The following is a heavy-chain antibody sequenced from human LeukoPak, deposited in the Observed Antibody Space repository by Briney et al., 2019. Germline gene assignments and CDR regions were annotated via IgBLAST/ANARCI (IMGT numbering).Heavy chain of an antibody. Sequence: GGSLRLSCAASGFTFSSYAMHWVRQAPGKGLEYVSAISSNGGSTYYANSVKGRFTISRDNSKNTLYLQMGSLRAEDMAVYYCASLSSGWYGYWGPGTLVTVSS. CDR3: ASLSSGWYGY. V-gene: IGHV3-64*01. J-gene: IGHJ4*02. CDR1: GFTFSSYA. D-gene: IGHD6-19*01. CDR2: ISSNGGST.